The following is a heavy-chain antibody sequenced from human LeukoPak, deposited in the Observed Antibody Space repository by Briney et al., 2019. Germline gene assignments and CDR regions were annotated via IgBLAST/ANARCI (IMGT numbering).Heavy chain of an antibody. V-gene: IGHV3-33*06. CDR3: AKAYYDTSGYYYFDY. CDR2: IWHDGSNK. D-gene: IGHD3-22*01. Sequence: PGRSLRLSCAASGLTFSMYGMHWVRQAPGKGLEWVAVIWHDGSNKYYADSVKGRFTISRVNSKNTLYLQMNSLRPEDTAVYYCAKAYYDTSGYYYFDYWGHGTLVTVSS. J-gene: IGHJ4*01. CDR1: GLTFSMYG.